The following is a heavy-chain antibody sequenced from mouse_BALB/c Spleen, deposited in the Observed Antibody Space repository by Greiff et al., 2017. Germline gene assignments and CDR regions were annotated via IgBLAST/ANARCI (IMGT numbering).Heavy chain of an antibody. Sequence: EVKLVESGGGLVQPGGSLKLSCAASGFTFSSYTMSWVRQTPEKRLEWVAYISNGGSTYYPDSVKGRFTISRDNARNILYLQMSSLRSEDTAMYYCARGYYGSSYWYFDVWGAGTTVTVSS. CDR1: GFTFSSYT. CDR3: ARGYYGSSYWYFDV. J-gene: IGHJ1*01. V-gene: IGHV5-6-5*01. D-gene: IGHD1-1*01. CDR2: ISNGGST.